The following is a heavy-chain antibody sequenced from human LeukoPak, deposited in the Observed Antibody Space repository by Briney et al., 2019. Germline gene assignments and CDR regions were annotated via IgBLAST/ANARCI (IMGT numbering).Heavy chain of an antibody. D-gene: IGHD3-3*01. CDR2: ISDDSNYI. Sequence: AGGSLRLSCAASGFTFNTYTMNWVRRAPGKGLEWVSSISDDSNYIYYADSVKGRFTISRDNAKNSLYLQMNSLRAEDTAVYYCAREAYYDFWSGYYNVGTKYYFDYWGQGTLVTVSS. CDR1: GFTFNTYT. CDR3: AREAYYDFWSGYYNVGTKYYFDY. J-gene: IGHJ4*02. V-gene: IGHV3-21*01.